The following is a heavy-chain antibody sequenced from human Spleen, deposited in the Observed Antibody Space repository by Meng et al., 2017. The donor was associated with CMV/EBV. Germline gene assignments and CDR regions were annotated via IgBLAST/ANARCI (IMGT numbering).Heavy chain of an antibody. V-gene: IGHV3-7*04. CDR3: ARVAAAGRGMDV. CDR2: INQDGSQK. Sequence: ESLKISCAASGFTFSSHWMTWVRQAPGEGLEWVANINQDGSQKNYVDSVKGRFTISRDNAKNSLFLQMNSLRAEDTAVYYCARVAAAGRGMDVWGPGTTVTVSS. J-gene: IGHJ6*02. CDR1: GFTFSSHW. D-gene: IGHD6-13*01.